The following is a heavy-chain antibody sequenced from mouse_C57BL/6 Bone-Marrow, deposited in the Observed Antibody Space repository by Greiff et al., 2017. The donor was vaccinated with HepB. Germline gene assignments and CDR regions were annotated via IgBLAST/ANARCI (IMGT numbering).Heavy chain of an antibody. Sequence: EVKLVESGPGLAKPSQTLSLTCSVTGYSITSDYWNWIRKFPGNKLEYMGYISYSGSTYYNPSLKSRISITRDTSKNQYYLQLNSVTTEDTATYYCARWATGSSSTGAPYFDVWGTGTTVTVSS. D-gene: IGHD1-1*01. V-gene: IGHV3-8*01. CDR3: ARWATGSSSTGAPYFDV. CDR1: GYSITSDY. J-gene: IGHJ1*03. CDR2: ISYSGST.